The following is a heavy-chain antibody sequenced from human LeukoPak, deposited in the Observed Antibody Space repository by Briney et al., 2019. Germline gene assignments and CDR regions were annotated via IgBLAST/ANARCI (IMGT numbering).Heavy chain of an antibody. CDR3: ARDKVLAIRAYDI. V-gene: IGHV3-21*06. CDR2: IDAGGNYI. D-gene: IGHD3-9*01. CDR1: GFTFSTYN. Sequence: GGSLRLSCVASGFTFSTYNMNWVRQAPGKGLDWVSFIDAGGNYIKYADAVKGRFTISRDNAHNSLFLEVNSLRVEDTAVYYCARDKVLAIRAYDIWGQRPMDSLSS. J-gene: IGHJ3*02.